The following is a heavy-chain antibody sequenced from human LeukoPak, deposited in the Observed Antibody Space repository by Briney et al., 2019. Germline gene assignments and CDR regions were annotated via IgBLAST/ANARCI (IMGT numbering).Heavy chain of an antibody. J-gene: IGHJ4*02. D-gene: IGHD3-10*01. CDR2: IRYDGSNK. CDR1: GFTFSSYG. Sequence: GGSLRLSCAASGFTFSSYGMHWVRPAPGRGLEWVAFIRYDGSNKYYADSVKGRFTISRDNSKNTLYLQMNSLRAEDTAVYYCAKGRPMVRGVNSGYYFDYWGEGTLVTVSS. V-gene: IGHV3-30*02. CDR3: AKGRPMVRGVNSGYYFDY.